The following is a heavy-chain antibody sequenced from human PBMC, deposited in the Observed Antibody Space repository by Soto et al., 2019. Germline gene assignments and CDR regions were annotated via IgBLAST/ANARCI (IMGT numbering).Heavy chain of an antibody. J-gene: IGHJ6*03. CDR1: GFTFSSYA. V-gene: IGHV3-23*01. CDR3: AKDPWTWSYYYYYMDV. CDR2: ISGSGGST. Sequence: GSLRLSCAASGFTFSSYAMSWVRQAPGKGLEWVSAISGSGGSTYYADSVKGRFTISRDNSKNTLYLQMNSLRAEDTAVYYCAKDPWTWSYYYYYMDVWGKGTTVTVSS. D-gene: IGHD1-1*01.